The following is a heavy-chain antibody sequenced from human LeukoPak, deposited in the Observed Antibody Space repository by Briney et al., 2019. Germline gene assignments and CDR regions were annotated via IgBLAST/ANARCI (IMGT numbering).Heavy chain of an antibody. CDR2: IYDSGST. CDR1: GGSISIYY. CDR3: ARDYYYGSGSHNWFDP. V-gene: IGHV4-59*12. D-gene: IGHD3-10*01. Sequence: SETLSLTCTVSGGSISIYYWSWIRQPPGKGLEWIGYIYDSGSTNYNPSLKSRVTISVDTSKNQFSLKLSSVTAADTAVYYCARDYYYGSGSHNWFDPWGQGTLITVSS. J-gene: IGHJ5*02.